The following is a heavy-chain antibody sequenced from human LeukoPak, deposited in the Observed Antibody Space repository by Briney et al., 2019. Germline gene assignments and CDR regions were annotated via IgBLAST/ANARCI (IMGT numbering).Heavy chain of an antibody. CDR2: ISGSGGST. J-gene: IGHJ4*02. Sequence: GGSLRLSCAASGFTFIGDAMSWVRQAPGKGLQWVSSISGSGGSTYYADSVKGRFTISRDNSKNTLYLQMNSLSAEDTAVYYCVRHVDFWGQGTLVIVSS. V-gene: IGHV3-23*01. CDR3: VRHVDF. CDR1: GFTFIGDA.